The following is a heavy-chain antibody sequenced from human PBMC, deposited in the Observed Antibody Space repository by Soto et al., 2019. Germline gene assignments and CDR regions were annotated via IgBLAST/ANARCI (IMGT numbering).Heavy chain of an antibody. CDR1: GASIRTSSYH. V-gene: IGHV4-39*01. Sequence: QLQLQESGPGLVKPSETLSLTCTVSGASIRTSSYHWGWIRQSPGMGLEWIGYVYYSGNTDYNSSLKSRVTISVDTSKNQFSLKLSSVTAADTAVFYCVRYASGGGWFDSWGQGTLVTVSS. D-gene: IGHD3-10*01. CDR2: VYYSGNT. CDR3: VRYASGGGWFDS. J-gene: IGHJ5*01.